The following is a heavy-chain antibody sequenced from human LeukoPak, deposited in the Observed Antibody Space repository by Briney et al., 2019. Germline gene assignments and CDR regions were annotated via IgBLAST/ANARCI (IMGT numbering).Heavy chain of an antibody. CDR3: AGYCSGGSCYAAGY. D-gene: IGHD2-15*01. J-gene: IGHJ4*02. V-gene: IGHV3-21*04. Sequence: GGSLRLSCAASGFTFSSYSMNWVRQAPGKGLEWVSSISSSSSYIYYADSVKGRFTISRDNAKNSLYLQMNSLRAEDTAVYYCAGYCSGGSCYAAGYWGQGTLVTVSS. CDR1: GFTFSSYS. CDR2: ISSSSSYI.